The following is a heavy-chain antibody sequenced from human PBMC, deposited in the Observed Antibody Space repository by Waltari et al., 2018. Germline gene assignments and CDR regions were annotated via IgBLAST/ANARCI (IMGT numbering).Heavy chain of an antibody. CDR1: GYSISSGYY. CDR2: IYHSGST. V-gene: IGHV4-38-2*01. Sequence: QVQLQESGPGLVKPSETLSLTCAVSGYSISSGYYWGWTRQPPGKGLEWIGSIYHSGSTYYNPSLKSRVTISVDTSKNQFSLKLSSVTAADTAVYYCARGGQLVYYFDYWGQGTLVTVSS. CDR3: ARGGQLVYYFDY. J-gene: IGHJ4*02. D-gene: IGHD6-6*01.